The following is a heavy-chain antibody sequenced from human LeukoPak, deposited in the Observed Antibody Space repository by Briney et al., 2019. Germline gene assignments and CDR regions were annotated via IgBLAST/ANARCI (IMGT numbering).Heavy chain of an antibody. CDR1: GFTSAAHS. CDR2: ISSASTYI. D-gene: IGHD3-22*01. Sequence: GGSLRLSCAASGFTSAAHSVNWVRQAPGEGLEWVASISSASTYIIYAESMRGRFTISRDDAKNSLFLQMNSLRAEDTAVYYCARGYYYDSSGYYAHAYYFDYWGQGTLVTVSS. CDR3: ARGYYYDSSGYYAHAYYFDY. V-gene: IGHV3-21*06. J-gene: IGHJ4*02.